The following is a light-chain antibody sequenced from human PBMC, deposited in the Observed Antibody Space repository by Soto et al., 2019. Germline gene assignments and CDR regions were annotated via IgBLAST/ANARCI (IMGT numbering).Light chain of an antibody. CDR3: SSYTNINTRACV. V-gene: IGLV2-14*01. Sequence: QSALTQPASVSGSPGQSITISCTGTSGDVGSYNRVSWYQQHPGKAPKLIIYEVTDRPSGVSNRFSGSKSGNTASLTISGLQAEYEAEYYCSSYTNINTRACVFGTGTKVT. J-gene: IGLJ1*01. CDR2: EVT. CDR1: SGDVGSYNR.